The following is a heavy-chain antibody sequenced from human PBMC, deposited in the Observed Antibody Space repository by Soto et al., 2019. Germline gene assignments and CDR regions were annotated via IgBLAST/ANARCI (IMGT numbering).Heavy chain of an antibody. CDR1: GFTFSSYG. Sequence: QVQLVESGGGVVQPGRSLRLSCAASGFTFSSYGMHWVRQAPGKGLEWVAVISYDGSNKYYADSMKGRFTISRDNSKNTLSLQMNSLRAEDTAVYYCAKDRYSNYRVIDYWGQGALVTVSS. CDR2: ISYDGSNK. CDR3: AKDRYSNYRVIDY. J-gene: IGHJ4*02. D-gene: IGHD4-4*01. V-gene: IGHV3-30*18.